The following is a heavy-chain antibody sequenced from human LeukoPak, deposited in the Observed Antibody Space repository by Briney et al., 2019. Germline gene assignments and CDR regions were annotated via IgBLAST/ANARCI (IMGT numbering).Heavy chain of an antibody. D-gene: IGHD2-21*02. J-gene: IGHJ6*03. CDR1: GGSISSYY. CDR3: ARTYCGGDCRGYYYHYFMDV. V-gene: IGHV4-59*08. Sequence: SETLSLTCTVSGGSISSYYWSWIRQPPGKGLEWIGYIYYSGSTNYNPSLKSRVTISVDTSKNQFSLQLSSVTAADTAVYYCARTYCGGDCRGYYYHYFMDVWGKGTTVTISS. CDR2: IYYSGST.